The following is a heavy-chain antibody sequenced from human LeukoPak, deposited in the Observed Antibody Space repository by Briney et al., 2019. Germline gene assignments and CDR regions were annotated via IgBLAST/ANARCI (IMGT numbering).Heavy chain of an antibody. D-gene: IGHD3-16*01. CDR3: ARATGTWGHDGFDI. Sequence: ASVKVSCKAYGYNFMSYGISWVRRAPGQGLEWMGWISGDSSNTNYAQRLQGRVTMTTDTSTTTAYMELRSLRSDDTAVYYCARATGTWGHDGFDIWGQGTMVTVSS. CDR2: ISGDSSNT. CDR1: GYNFMSYG. J-gene: IGHJ3*02. V-gene: IGHV1-18*01.